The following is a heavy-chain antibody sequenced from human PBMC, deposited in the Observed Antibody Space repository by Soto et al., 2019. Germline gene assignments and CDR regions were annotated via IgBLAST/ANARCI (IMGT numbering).Heavy chain of an antibody. D-gene: IGHD2-15*01. V-gene: IGHV1-18*01. CDR1: GYTFTGYG. CDR2: ISAYNGNT. CDR3: ARDYSGGSCYSCWFDP. J-gene: IGHJ5*02. Sequence: ASVKVSCKASGYTFTGYGISWVRQAPGQGLEWMGWISAYNGNTNYAQKLQGRVTMTTDTSTSTAYMELRSLRSDDTAVYYCARDYSGGSCYSCWFDPWGQGTLVTVSS.